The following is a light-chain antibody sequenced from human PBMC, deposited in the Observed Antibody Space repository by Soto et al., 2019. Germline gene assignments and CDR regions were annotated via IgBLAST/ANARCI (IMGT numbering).Light chain of an antibody. V-gene: IGKV1-5*01. CDR1: QSFDVW. CDR2: DVS. J-gene: IGKJ1*01. CDR3: QPYKSELT. Sequence: DIQMTQYPSILSASVGDRVTITCRASQSFDVWLAWYQHKPGVAPQLLIYDVSTLYTGVPSRFSGTGSGTEFNLTICGLQPYGFATYFCQPYKSELTFGQGTKVDI.